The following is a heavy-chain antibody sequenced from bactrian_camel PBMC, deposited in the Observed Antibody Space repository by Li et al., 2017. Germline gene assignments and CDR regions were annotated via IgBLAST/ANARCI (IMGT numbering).Heavy chain of an antibody. CDR3: VTGPRESFGY. D-gene: IGHD7*01. Sequence: QVQLVESGGGSVQAGGSLILSCAFSGYTYSGHCMGWFRQAPGKERQGVAGLDSNGGITYADSVKGRFTISRDNSKNTVYLQMNSLKSEDTALYYCVTGPRESFGYWGQGTQVTVS. J-gene: IGHJ6*01. CDR2: LDSNGGI. CDR1: GYTYSGHC. V-gene: IGHV3S53*01.